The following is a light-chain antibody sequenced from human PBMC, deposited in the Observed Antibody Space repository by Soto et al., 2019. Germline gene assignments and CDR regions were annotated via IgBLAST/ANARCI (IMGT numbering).Light chain of an antibody. CDR2: GNN. J-gene: IGLJ3*02. V-gene: IGLV1-40*01. CDR3: QSYDSRLSGWV. CDR1: SYNIGAGYD. Sequence: QSVLTQPPSVSGAPGQRVTISCTGSSYNIGAGYDVHWYQQLPGTAPKLLISGNNNRPSGVTDRFSGSKSGTSASLAITGLQAEDEADYYCQSYDSRLSGWVFGGGTKLTVL.